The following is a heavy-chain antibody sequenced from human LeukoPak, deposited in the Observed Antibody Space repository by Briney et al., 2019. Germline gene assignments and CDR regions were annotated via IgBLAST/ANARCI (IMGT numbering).Heavy chain of an antibody. V-gene: IGHV3-23*01. Sequence: GGSPRLSCAASGFTFSSYAMSWVRQAPGKGLEWVSAISGSGDNTYYADSVKGRFTISRDNSKNTLFLQMNSLRAEDTALYYCAKAPTTTSLDWFDPWGQGTLVTVSS. CDR3: AKAPTTTSLDWFDP. CDR2: ISGSGDNT. J-gene: IGHJ5*02. CDR1: GFTFSSYA. D-gene: IGHD2-2*01.